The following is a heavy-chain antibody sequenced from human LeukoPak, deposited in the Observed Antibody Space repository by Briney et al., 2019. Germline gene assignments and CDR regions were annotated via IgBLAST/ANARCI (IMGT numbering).Heavy chain of an antibody. J-gene: IGHJ5*02. CDR1: GYTLTELS. V-gene: IGHV1-24*01. D-gene: IGHD3-10*01. CDR3: ATIITMVRGVIIAAPAGGYNWFDP. Sequence: ASVKVSCKVSGYTLTELSMHWVRQAPGKGLEWMGGFDPEDGETIYAQKFQGRVTMTEDTSTDTAYMELSSLRSEDMAVYYCATIITMVRGVIIAAPAGGYNWFDPWGQGTLVTVSS. CDR2: FDPEDGET.